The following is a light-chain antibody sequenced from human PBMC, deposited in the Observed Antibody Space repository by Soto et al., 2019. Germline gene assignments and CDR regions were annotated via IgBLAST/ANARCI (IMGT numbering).Light chain of an antibody. J-gene: IGKJ2*01. CDR2: KAS. CDR1: QSISSW. Sequence: DIQMTQSPSTLSASVGDRVTITCRASQSISSWLAWYQQKPGKAPKVLIYKASSLESGVPSRFSGSGSGTEFTLTISSLQPDDFGTYYCQQYNSYSPYTFGQGTKLEIK. V-gene: IGKV1-5*03. CDR3: QQYNSYSPYT.